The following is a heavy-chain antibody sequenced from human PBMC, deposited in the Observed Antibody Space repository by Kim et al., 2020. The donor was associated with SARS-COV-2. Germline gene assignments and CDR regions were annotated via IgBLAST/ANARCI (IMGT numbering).Heavy chain of an antibody. Sequence: GGSLRLSCAASGFTFSPHSMNWVRQAPGKGLEWVSSISGDSIYIYYADAVKGRFTISRDNAKNSLYLQMNSLRAEDTALYYGARMLCIGGHCPFDYWGRG. V-gene: IGHV3-21*01. CDR1: GFTFSPHS. J-gene: IGHJ4*02. CDR3: ARMLCIGGHCPFDY. D-gene: IGHD2-15*01. CDR2: ISGDSIYI.